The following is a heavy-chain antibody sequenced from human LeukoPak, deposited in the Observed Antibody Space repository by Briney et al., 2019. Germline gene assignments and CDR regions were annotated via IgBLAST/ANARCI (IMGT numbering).Heavy chain of an antibody. CDR3: ASNAGDRRRWFDP. CDR1: GGSISSSSYY. D-gene: IGHD2-21*02. V-gene: IGHV4-39*01. J-gene: IGHJ5*02. Sequence: PSETLSLTCTVSGGSISSSSYYWGWIRQPPGKGLEWIGSIYYSGSTYYNPSLKSRVTISVDTSKNQFSLKLSSVTAADTAVYYCASNAGDRRRWFDPWGQGTLVTVSS. CDR2: IYYSGST.